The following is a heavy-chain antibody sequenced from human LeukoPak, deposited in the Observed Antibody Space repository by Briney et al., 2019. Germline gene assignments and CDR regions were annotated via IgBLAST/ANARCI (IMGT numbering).Heavy chain of an antibody. J-gene: IGHJ4*02. Sequence: ASVTVSCKASGYTFTSYDINWVRQATGQGLEWMGWMNPNGGNTGYAQKFQGRVTMTRNTSISTAYMELSSLRFQDTAVYYCARAIRVIRGTVQYHFDNWGQGTLVTVSS. CDR3: ARAIRVIRGTVQYHFDN. CDR2: MNPNGGNT. D-gene: IGHD3-10*01. V-gene: IGHV1-8*01. CDR1: GYTFTSYD.